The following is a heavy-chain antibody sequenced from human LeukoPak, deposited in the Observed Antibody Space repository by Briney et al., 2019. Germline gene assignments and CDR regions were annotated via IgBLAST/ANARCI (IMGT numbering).Heavy chain of an antibody. CDR2: IYYSGST. CDR3: ARGGNYWPQWWFDP. J-gene: IGHJ5*02. D-gene: IGHD1-26*01. CDR1: GGSISSGSYY. V-gene: IGHV4-61*01. Sequence: SETLSLTCTVSGGSISSGSYYWSWIRQPPGKGLEWIGYIYYSGSTNYNPSLKSRVTISVDTSKNQFSLELNSVTPADTAVYYCARGGNYWPQWWFDPWGRGTLVSVSS.